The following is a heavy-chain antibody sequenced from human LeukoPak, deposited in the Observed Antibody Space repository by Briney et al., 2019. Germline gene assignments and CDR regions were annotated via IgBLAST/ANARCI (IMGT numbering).Heavy chain of an antibody. CDR3: ARGRTGYSYGSHSRYYYGMDV. CDR2: INHSGST. V-gene: IGHV4-34*01. D-gene: IGHD5-18*01. Sequence: SETLSLTCAVCGGSFSGYYWSWIRQPPGKGLEWIGEINHSGSTNYNPSLKSRVTISVDTSKNQFSLKLSSVTAADTAVHYCARGRTGYSYGSHSRYYYGMDVWGQGTTVTVSS. CDR1: GGSFSGYY. J-gene: IGHJ6*02.